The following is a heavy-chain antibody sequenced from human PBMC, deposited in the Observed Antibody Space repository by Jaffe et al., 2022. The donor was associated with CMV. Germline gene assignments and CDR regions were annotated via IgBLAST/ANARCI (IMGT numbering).Heavy chain of an antibody. Sequence: EVQLVESGGGLVQPGRSLRLSCTASGFTFGDYAMSWVRQAPGKGLEWVGFIRSKAYGGTTEYAASVKGRFTISRDDSKSIAYLQMNSLKTEDTAVYYCTRANSATDWGQGTLVTVSS. V-gene: IGHV3-49*04. J-gene: IGHJ4*02. CDR3: TRANSATD. CDR1: GFTFGDYA. CDR2: IRSKAYGGTT. D-gene: IGHD2-15*01.